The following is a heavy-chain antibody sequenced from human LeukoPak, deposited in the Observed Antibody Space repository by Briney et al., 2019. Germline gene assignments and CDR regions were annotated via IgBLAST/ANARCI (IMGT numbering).Heavy chain of an antibody. CDR1: GFTFSNFW. CDR2: IKEDGSTI. Sequence: GGSLRLSCAASGFTFSNFWMSWVRQAPGKGLEWVADIKEDGSTILFVDSMRGRFTISRDNAKNSLYLQMNSLRAEDTAVYYCARDLPVLLWFGEAGFDYWGQGTLVTVSS. V-gene: IGHV3-7*01. D-gene: IGHD3-10*01. CDR3: ARDLPVLLWFGEAGFDY. J-gene: IGHJ4*02.